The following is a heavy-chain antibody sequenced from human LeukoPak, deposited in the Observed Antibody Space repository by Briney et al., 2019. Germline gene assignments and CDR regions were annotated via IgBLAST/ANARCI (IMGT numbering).Heavy chain of an antibody. CDR1: GGSLSSYY. J-gene: IGHJ4*02. Sequence: SETLSLTCTVSGGSLSSYYWSWIRQPPGKGLEWIGYIYYSGSTNYNPSLKSRVTISVDTSKNQFSLKLSSVTAADTAVYYCARGTIDGNSYFDYWGQGTLVTVSP. V-gene: IGHV4-59*01. CDR3: ARGTIDGNSYFDY. D-gene: IGHD4-23*01. CDR2: IYYSGST.